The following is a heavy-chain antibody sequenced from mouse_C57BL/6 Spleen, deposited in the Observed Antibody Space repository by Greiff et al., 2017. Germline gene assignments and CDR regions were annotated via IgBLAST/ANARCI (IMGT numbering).Heavy chain of an antibody. J-gene: IGHJ4*01. CDR1: GYTFTDYN. Sequence: EVQLQQSGPELVKPGASVKIPCKASGYTFTDYNMDWVKQSHGKSLEWIGDINPNNGGTIYNQKFKGKATLTVDKSSSTAYMELRSLTSEDTAVYYCAREGGTTVVATWAMDYWGQGTSVTVSS. CDR3: AREGGTTVVATWAMDY. CDR2: INPNNGGT. V-gene: IGHV1-18*01. D-gene: IGHD1-1*01.